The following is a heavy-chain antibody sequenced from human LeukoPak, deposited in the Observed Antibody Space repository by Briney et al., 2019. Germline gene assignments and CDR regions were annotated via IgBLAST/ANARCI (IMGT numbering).Heavy chain of an antibody. Sequence: GASVKVSCKASGYTFTSYDINWVRQATGQGLEWMGWMNPNSGNTGYAQRFQGRVTMTRNTSISTAYMELSSLRSEDTAVYYCARVSSGDCSGGSCYSPLFYGMDVWGQGPRSPSP. V-gene: IGHV1-8*01. CDR1: GYTFTSYD. CDR3: ARVSSGDCSGGSCYSPLFYGMDV. D-gene: IGHD2-15*01. CDR2: MNPNSGNT. J-gene: IGHJ6*02.